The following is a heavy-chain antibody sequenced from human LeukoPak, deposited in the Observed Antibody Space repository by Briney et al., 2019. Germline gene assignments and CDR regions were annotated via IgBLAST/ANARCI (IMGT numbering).Heavy chain of an antibody. V-gene: IGHV3-9*03. Sequence: PGGSLRLSCAASGFTFDDYAMHWVRQAPGKGLEWVSGISWNSGSIGYADSVKGRFTISRDNAKNSLYLQMNSLRAEDMALYYCAEVAKGYYYYYYMDVWGKGTTVTVSS. CDR2: ISWNSGSI. CDR3: AEVAKGYYYYYYMDV. J-gene: IGHJ6*03. CDR1: GFTFDDYA.